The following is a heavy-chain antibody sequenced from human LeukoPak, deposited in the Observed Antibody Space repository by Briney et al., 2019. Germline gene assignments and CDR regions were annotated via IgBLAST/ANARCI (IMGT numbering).Heavy chain of an antibody. CDR1: GFTFSIYT. CDR3: ASFGSVNDY. D-gene: IGHD3-10*01. CDR2: ISADSSYI. Sequence: QPGGSLRLSCAASGFTFSIYTMYWVRQAPGKGLEWVSSISADSSYINYADSVKGRFTISRDNAKNSLYLQMNSLRVEDTAGYYCASFGSVNDYWGQGTQVTVSS. V-gene: IGHV3-21*06. J-gene: IGHJ4*02.